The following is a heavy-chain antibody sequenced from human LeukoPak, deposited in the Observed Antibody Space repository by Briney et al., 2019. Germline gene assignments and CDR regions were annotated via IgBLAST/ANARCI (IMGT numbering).Heavy chain of an antibody. CDR3: AREEWFHAFDI. CDR1: GYTFTSYY. D-gene: IGHD3-10*01. Sequence: ASVKVSRKASGYTFTSYYMHWVRQAPGQGLEWMGIINPSGGSTSYAQEFQGRVTMTRDTSTSTVYMELSSLRSEDTAVYYCAREEWFHAFDIWGQGTMVTVSS. J-gene: IGHJ3*02. CDR2: INPSGGST. V-gene: IGHV1-46*01.